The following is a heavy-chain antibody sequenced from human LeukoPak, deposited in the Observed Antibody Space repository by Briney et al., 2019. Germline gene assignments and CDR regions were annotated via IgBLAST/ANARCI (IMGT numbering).Heavy chain of an antibody. CDR2: IYYSGST. Sequence: SETLSLTCTVSGGSISSGGYYWSWIRQHPGKGLEWIGYIYYSGSTYYNPSLKSRVTISVDTSKNQFSLKLSSVTAADTAVYYCASVVVPAASSPWFDPWGQGTLVTVPS. D-gene: IGHD2-2*01. CDR1: GGSISSGGYY. CDR3: ASVVVPAASSPWFDP. J-gene: IGHJ5*02. V-gene: IGHV4-31*03.